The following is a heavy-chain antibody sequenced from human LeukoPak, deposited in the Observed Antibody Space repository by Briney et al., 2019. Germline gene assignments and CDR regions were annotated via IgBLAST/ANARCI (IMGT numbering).Heavy chain of an antibody. D-gene: IGHD3-9*01. J-gene: IGHJ4*02. CDR1: GYTFTGYY. CDR3: ARAPDWLLYYFDY. CDR2: INPNSGGT. Sequence: ASVKVSCKASGYTFTGYYMHWVRQAPGQGLEWMGWINPNSGGTNYAQKFQGRVTMTRDTSISTAYMELSRLRSDGTAVYYCARAPDWLLYYFDYWGQGTLVTASS. V-gene: IGHV1-2*02.